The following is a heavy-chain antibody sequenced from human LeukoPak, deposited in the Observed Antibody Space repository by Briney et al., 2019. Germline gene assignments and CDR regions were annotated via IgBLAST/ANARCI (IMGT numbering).Heavy chain of an antibody. V-gene: IGHV3-30-3*01. CDR2: ISYDGSNK. CDR1: GFTFSSYA. CDR3: ARGDGDDYGAPRSFDY. J-gene: IGHJ4*02. Sequence: GGSLRLSCAASGFTFSSYAMHWVRQAPGKGLGWVAVISYDGSNKYYADSVKGRFTISRDNSKNTLYLQMNSLRAEDTAVYYCARGDGDDYGAPRSFDYWGQGTLVTVSS. D-gene: IGHD4-17*01.